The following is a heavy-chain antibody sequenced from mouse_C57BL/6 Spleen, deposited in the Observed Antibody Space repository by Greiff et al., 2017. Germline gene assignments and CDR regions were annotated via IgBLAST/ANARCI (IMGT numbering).Heavy chain of an antibody. CDR3: ARDRDGNYFDY. CDR1: GFTFSSYA. Sequence: DVMLVESGGGLVKPGGSLKLSCAASGFTFSSYAMSWVRQTPEKRLEWVATISDGGSYTYYPDNVKGRFTISRDNAKNNLYLQMSHLKSEDTAMYYCARDRDGNYFDYWGQGTTLTVSS. J-gene: IGHJ2*01. CDR2: ISDGGSYT. V-gene: IGHV5-4*01. D-gene: IGHD2-1*01.